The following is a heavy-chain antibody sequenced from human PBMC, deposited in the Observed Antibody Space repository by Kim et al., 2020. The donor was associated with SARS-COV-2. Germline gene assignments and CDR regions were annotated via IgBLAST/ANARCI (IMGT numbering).Heavy chain of an antibody. V-gene: IGHV4-34*01. CDR2: INHSGST. CDR3: ARGLGGRIQLWSISGGFDP. Sequence: SETLSLTCAVYGGSFSGYYWSWIRQPPGKGLEWIGEINHSGSTNYNPSLKSRVTISVDTSKNQFSLKLSSVTAADTAVYYCARGLGGRIQLWSISGGFDPWGQGTLVTVSS. CDR1: GGSFSGYY. D-gene: IGHD5-18*01. J-gene: IGHJ5*02.